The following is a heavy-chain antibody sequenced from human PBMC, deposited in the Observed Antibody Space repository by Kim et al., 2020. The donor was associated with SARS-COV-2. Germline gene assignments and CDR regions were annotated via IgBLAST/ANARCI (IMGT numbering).Heavy chain of an antibody. V-gene: IGHV4-59*01. CDR1: GDSISPYY. D-gene: IGHD3-22*01. CDR2: IHHSGRT. J-gene: IGHJ2*01. CDR3: ARNVVEITSSWTWYFDL. Sequence: SETLSLTCTVSGDSISPYYWSWIRQSPGKGLEWIGYIHHSGRTNFNPSFTSRLTISVDTSKNQFSLNLNSLTSADTAIYYCARNVVEITSSWTWYFDLWGRGSLLTVSS.